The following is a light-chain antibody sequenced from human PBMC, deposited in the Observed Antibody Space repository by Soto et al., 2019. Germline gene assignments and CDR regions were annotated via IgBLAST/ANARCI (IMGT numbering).Light chain of an antibody. CDR2: DAS. J-gene: IGKJ5*01. CDR1: QSVSSY. V-gene: IGKV3-11*01. CDR3: QQRSNPIT. Sequence: EIVLTQSPATLSLSPGERATLSCRASQSVSSYLAWYQQKPGQAPRLLIYDASNRATGIPARFSGSGSGTAFTLTISSLEPEDFAVYYCQQRSNPITFGQGTRLEIK.